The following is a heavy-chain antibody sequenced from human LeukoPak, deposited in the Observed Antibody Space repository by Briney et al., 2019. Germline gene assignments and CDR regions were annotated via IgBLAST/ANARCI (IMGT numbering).Heavy chain of an antibody. Sequence: GGSLRLSCAASGFTFSSYSMNWVRQAPGKGLEWDSYISSSSSTIYYADSVKGRFTISRDNAKNSLYLQMNSLRAEDTAVYYCARSNYDFWSVYYTEGGYFDYWGQGTLVSVSS. CDR1: GFTFSSYS. D-gene: IGHD3-3*01. CDR2: ISSSSSTI. CDR3: ARSNYDFWSVYYTEGGYFDY. V-gene: IGHV3-48*01. J-gene: IGHJ4*02.